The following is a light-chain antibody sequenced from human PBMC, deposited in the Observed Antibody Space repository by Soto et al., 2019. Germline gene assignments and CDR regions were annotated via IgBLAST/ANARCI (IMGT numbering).Light chain of an antibody. CDR3: QQYNNWPRLT. CDR2: GAS. Sequence: EIVMTQSPATLSVSPGERATLSCRASRSISRNLAWYQQKPGQAPRLLIYGASTRATGIPARFSGSGSETEFTLTIGSLQSEDFAVYYCQQYNNWPRLTFGGGTKVEIK. CDR1: RSISRN. V-gene: IGKV3-15*01. J-gene: IGKJ4*01.